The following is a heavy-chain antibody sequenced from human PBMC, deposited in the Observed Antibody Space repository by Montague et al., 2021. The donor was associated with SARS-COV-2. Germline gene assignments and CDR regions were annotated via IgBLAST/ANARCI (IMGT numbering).Heavy chain of an antibody. Sequence: SLRLSCAASGFTFSNYAMHWVRQAPGKGLEWVALISHDGSNKYYADSVKGRFTISRDNSKNTLYLQLNSLRAEDTAVYYCARDGSGIYSDSSGYYHFDYWGQGTLVTVSA. CDR2: ISHDGSNK. V-gene: IGHV3-30*04. J-gene: IGHJ4*02. CDR1: GFTFSNYA. CDR3: ARDGSGIYSDSSGYYHFDY. D-gene: IGHD3-22*01.